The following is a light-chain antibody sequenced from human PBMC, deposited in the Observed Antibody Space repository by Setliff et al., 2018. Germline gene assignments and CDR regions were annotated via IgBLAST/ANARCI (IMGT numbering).Light chain of an antibody. CDR1: SSDVGGYNY. J-gene: IGLJ1*01. CDR3: SSYAGSNNYV. V-gene: IGLV2-8*01. Sequence: QSVLTQPPSASGSPGQSVTISCTGTSSDVGGYNYVSWYQQHPGKAPKLMIYEVSKWPSGVPDRFSGSKSGNTASLTVSGLQAEDEADYYCSSYAGSNNYVFGTGDQGHRP. CDR2: EVS.